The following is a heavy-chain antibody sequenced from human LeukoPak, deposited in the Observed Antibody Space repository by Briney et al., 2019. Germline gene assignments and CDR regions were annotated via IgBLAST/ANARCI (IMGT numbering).Heavy chain of an antibody. V-gene: IGHV3-48*03. CDR2: ISSSGSTI. D-gene: IGHD3-10*02. Sequence: GGSLRLSCAASGFTFSSYEMNWVRQAPGKGLAGVSYISSSGSTIYYADSVKGRFTISRDNAKNSLYLQMNSLRAEDTAVYYCAEPGITMIGGVWGKGTTVTISS. J-gene: IGHJ6*04. CDR1: GFTFSSYE. CDR3: AEPGITMIGGV.